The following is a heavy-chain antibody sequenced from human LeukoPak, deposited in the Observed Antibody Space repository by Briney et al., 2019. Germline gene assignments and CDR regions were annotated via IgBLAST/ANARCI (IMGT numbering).Heavy chain of an antibody. Sequence: ASAKVSCKASGGTFSSYAISWVRQAPGQGLEWMGRIIPILGIANYAQKFQGRVTITADKSTSTAYMELSSLRSEDTAVYYCARGSTPQIAGAFDIWGQGTMVTVSS. D-gene: IGHD2/OR15-2a*01. CDR1: GGTFSSYA. J-gene: IGHJ3*02. CDR2: IIPILGIA. CDR3: ARGSTPQIAGAFDI. V-gene: IGHV1-69*04.